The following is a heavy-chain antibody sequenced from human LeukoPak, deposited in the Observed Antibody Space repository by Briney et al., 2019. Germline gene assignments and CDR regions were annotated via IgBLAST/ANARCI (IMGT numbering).Heavy chain of an antibody. J-gene: IGHJ4*02. Sequence: SETLSLTCTVSGGSISSGDYYWSWIRQPPGKGLEWIGYIYYSGNTYYNPSLKSRVTISVDTSKNQFSLKLSSVTAADTAVYYCNYYGSGSYPYFDYWGQGTLVTVSS. CDR2: IYYSGNT. CDR1: GGSISSGDYY. CDR3: NYYGSGSYPYFDY. V-gene: IGHV4-30-4*08. D-gene: IGHD3-10*01.